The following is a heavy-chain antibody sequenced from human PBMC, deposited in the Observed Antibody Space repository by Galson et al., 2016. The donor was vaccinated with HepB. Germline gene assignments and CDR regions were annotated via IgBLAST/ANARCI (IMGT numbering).Heavy chain of an antibody. D-gene: IGHD3-16*01. CDR3: GRGDEFDV. J-gene: IGHJ3*01. Sequence: SLRLSCAASGFTLKTYSVNWVRQAPGKGLEWVSSIDRSNDFIHYADSVKGRFTMSRDNAENSLYLQMNSLRPEDTAVYYCGRGDEFDVWSRGTMVTVSS. V-gene: IGHV3-21*01. CDR2: IDRSNDFI. CDR1: GFTLKTYS.